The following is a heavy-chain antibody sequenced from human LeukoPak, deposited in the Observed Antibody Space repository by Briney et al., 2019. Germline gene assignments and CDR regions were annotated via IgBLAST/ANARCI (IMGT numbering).Heavy chain of an antibody. CDR1: GFPFRVRW. V-gene: IGHV3-9*01. D-gene: IGHD6-19*01. J-gene: IGHJ4*02. CDR2: ISWNSGSI. Sequence: PGGSLRLSCTASGFPFRVRWMHWVRQAPGKGLEWVSGISWNSGSIGYADSVKGRFTISRDNAKNSLYLQMNSLRAEDTAVYYCARGGGGWFQDRRLYYFDYWGQGTLVTVSS. CDR3: ARGGGGWFQDRRLYYFDY.